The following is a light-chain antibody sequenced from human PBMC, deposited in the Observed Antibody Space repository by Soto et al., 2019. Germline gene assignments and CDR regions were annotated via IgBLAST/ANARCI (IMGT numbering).Light chain of an antibody. CDR1: QGISSY. V-gene: IGKV1-9*01. CDR3: QQLNSYPRT. CDR2: AAS. J-gene: IGKJ1*01. Sequence: DIQLTQSPSFLSASVGDRVTITCRASQGISSYLAWYQQKPGKAPNLLIYAASTLQIGVPSRFSGSGSATEFTLTISSLQPEDFTTYYCQQLNSYPRTFGQGTKVEIK.